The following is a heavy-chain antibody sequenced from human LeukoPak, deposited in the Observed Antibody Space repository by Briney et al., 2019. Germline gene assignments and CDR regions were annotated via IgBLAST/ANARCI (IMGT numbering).Heavy chain of an antibody. CDR1: GGSISSLY. CDR2: IYYTGST. Sequence: SETLSLTCSVSGGSISSLYWSWIRQPPGKGLEWIGYIYYTGSTNYNPSLKSRVTMFVDMSKNQFSLRLSSVTAADTAVYYCARHRAYSSSSPFDYWGQGTLVTVST. J-gene: IGHJ4*02. D-gene: IGHD6-6*01. CDR3: ARHRAYSSSSPFDY. V-gene: IGHV4-59*08.